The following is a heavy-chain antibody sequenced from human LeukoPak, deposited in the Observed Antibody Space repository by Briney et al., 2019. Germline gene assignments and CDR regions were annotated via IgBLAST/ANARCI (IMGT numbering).Heavy chain of an antibody. J-gene: IGHJ4*02. CDR3: AKSIRYSSGWYWVFDY. CDR2: ISGSGGST. Sequence: PGGSLRLSCAASGFTFSSYAMSWVRQAPGKGLEWVSDISGSGGSTYYADSVKGRFTISRDNSKNTLYLQMNSLRAEDTAVYYCAKSIRYSSGWYWVFDYWGQGTLVTVSS. V-gene: IGHV3-23*01. CDR1: GFTFSSYA. D-gene: IGHD6-19*01.